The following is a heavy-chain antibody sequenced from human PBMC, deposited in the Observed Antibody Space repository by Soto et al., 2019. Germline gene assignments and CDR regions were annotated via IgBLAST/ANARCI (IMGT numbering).Heavy chain of an antibody. J-gene: IGHJ6*02. CDR1: GFTFSSYS. V-gene: IGHV3-21*01. D-gene: IGHD4-17*01. Sequence: GGSLRLSCAASGFTFSSYSMNWVRQAPGKGLEWVSSISSSSSYIYYADSVKGRFTISRDNAKNSLYLQMNSLRAEDTAVYYCARDCRGWTTVVPPYYYYGMDVWGQGTTVTVSS. CDR3: ARDCRGWTTVVPPYYYYGMDV. CDR2: ISSSSSYI.